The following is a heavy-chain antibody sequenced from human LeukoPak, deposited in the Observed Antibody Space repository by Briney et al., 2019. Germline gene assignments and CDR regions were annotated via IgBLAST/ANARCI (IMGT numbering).Heavy chain of an antibody. V-gene: IGHV3-48*01. CDR3: DTADFLDY. CDR2: ISSSSTTM. J-gene: IGHJ4*02. CDR1: GFTFSTYS. Sequence: GGSLRLSCEASGFTFSTYSMNWVRQAPGKGLEWVSYISSSSTTMYNADSVKGRFTISRDNAKNSLYLQMNSLRAEDTAVYYCDTADFLDYWGQGTLVTVSS. D-gene: IGHD3/OR15-3a*01.